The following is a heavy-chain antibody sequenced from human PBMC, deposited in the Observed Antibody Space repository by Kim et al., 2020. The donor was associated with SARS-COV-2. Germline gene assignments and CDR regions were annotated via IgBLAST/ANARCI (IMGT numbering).Heavy chain of an antibody. Sequence: GGSLRLSCAASGFTFSSYAMSWVRQAPGKGLEWVSAISGSGGSTYYADSVKGRFTISRDNSKNTLYLQMNSLRAEDTAVYYCAKEGTYYDILTGYYNTRFYFDYWGQGTLVTVSS. CDR3: AKEGTYYDILTGYYNTRFYFDY. V-gene: IGHV3-23*01. D-gene: IGHD3-9*01. CDR2: ISGSGGST. CDR1: GFTFSSYA. J-gene: IGHJ4*02.